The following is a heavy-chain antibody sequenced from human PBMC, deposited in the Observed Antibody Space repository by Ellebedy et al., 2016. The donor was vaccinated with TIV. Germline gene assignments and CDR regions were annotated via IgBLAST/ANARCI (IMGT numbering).Heavy chain of an antibody. V-gene: IGHV1-69*04. CDR3: ARDRDSSSWYFGGYYYYGMDV. CDR2: IIPILGIA. CDR1: GGTFSSYA. Sequence: AASVKVSCKASGGTFSSYAISWVRQAPGQGLEWMGRIIPILGIANYAQKFQGRVTITAGKSTSTAYMELSSLRSEDTAVYYCARDRDSSSWYFGGYYYYGMDVWGQGTTVTVSS. D-gene: IGHD6-13*01. J-gene: IGHJ6*02.